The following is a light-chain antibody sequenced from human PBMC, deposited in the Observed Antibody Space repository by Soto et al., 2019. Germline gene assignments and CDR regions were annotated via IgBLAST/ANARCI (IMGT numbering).Light chain of an antibody. Sequence: EIVMTQSPATLSVSPGERATLSCRASQSVSSNLAWYQQTPGQAPRLLIYGSSTRPTGIPARFSGSGSGTEFTLTISSLQSEDFAVYYCQQYNNWPPWTFGQGTKVEIK. CDR1: QSVSSN. V-gene: IGKV3-15*01. J-gene: IGKJ1*01. CDR2: GSS. CDR3: QQYNNWPPWT.